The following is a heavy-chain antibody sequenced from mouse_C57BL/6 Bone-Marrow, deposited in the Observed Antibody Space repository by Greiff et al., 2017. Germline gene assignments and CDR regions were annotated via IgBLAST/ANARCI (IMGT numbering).Heavy chain of an antibody. Sequence: VQLQQSGPELVKPGASVKISCKASGYTFTDYYMNWVKQSHGKSLEWIGDINPNNGGTSYNQKFKGKATLTVDKSFSTAYMELRSLTSEDSAVYYCARGDPFAYWGQGTLVTVSA. CDR1: GYTFTDYY. V-gene: IGHV1-26*01. D-gene: IGHD3-3*01. CDR3: ARGDPFAY. J-gene: IGHJ3*01. CDR2: INPNNGGT.